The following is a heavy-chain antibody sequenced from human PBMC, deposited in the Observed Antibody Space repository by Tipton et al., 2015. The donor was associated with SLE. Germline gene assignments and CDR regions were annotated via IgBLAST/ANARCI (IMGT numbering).Heavy chain of an antibody. J-gene: IGHJ4*02. V-gene: IGHV4-34*01. Sequence: TLSLTCAVYGGSFSGYYWSWIRQPPGKGLEWIGEINHSGSTNYNPSLKSRVTISVDTSKNQFSLKLSSVTAADTAVYYCARGRGSSSSGHYWGQRTLVTVSS. CDR3: ARGRGSSSSGHY. CDR2: INHSGST. CDR1: GGSFSGYY. D-gene: IGHD6-6*01.